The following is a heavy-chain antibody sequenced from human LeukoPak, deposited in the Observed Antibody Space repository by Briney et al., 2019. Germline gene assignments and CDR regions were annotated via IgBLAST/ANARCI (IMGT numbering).Heavy chain of an antibody. Sequence: ASVKVSCKVSGYTLTELSMHWVRQAPGKGLEWMGGFDPEDGETIYAQKFQGRVTMTEDTSTDTAYMELSSLRSEDTAVYYCATGGKFFYGSAFDYWGQGTLVAVSS. V-gene: IGHV1-24*01. CDR1: GYTLTELS. CDR3: ATGGKFFYGSAFDY. D-gene: IGHD3-10*01. CDR2: FDPEDGET. J-gene: IGHJ4*02.